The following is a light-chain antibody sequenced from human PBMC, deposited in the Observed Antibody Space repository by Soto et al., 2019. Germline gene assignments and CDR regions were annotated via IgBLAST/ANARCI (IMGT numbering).Light chain of an antibody. CDR3: LQDYNYPIT. J-gene: IGKJ4*01. CDR2: GVS. CDR1: QDIRDD. V-gene: IGKV1-6*01. Sequence: QAPSSLSASVGDRVTITCRASQDIRDDLGWYQQKPGKAPRLVIYGVSHLQSGVPSRFSGSGFGTDFSLTISSLQPEDSATYYCLQDYNYPITFGGGTKVDIK.